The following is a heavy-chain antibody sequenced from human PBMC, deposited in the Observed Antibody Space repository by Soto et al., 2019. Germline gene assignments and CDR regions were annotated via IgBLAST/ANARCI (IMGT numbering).Heavy chain of an antibody. J-gene: IGHJ3*02. CDR3: ARVGRCTTPLEAFDI. Sequence: PSETLSLTCTVSGNSFATGAYYWSWIRQHPGKGLEWIGYISYSGTSYYNPSLKSRFTISVDTFKNQFSLILTAATDADTAVYSFARVGRCTTPLEAFDIWDPATKVTVSS. D-gene: IGHD2-8*01. V-gene: IGHV4-31*03. CDR1: GNSFATGAYY. CDR2: ISYSGTS.